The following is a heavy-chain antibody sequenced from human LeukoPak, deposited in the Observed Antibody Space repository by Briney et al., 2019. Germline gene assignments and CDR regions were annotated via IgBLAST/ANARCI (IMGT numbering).Heavy chain of an antibody. J-gene: IGHJ4*02. Sequence: SETLSLTCTVSGDSVSSGRYYWTWIRQPPGKPLEWIGYIYYTGTTAYNPSLKSRVTISIDMSKNQFSLKLSSVTAADTAIYYCATPGPNYGDYAYDSWGQGTLVTVSS. D-gene: IGHD4-17*01. CDR2: IYYTGTT. CDR3: ATPGPNYGDYAYDS. V-gene: IGHV4-61*01. CDR1: GDSVSSGRYY.